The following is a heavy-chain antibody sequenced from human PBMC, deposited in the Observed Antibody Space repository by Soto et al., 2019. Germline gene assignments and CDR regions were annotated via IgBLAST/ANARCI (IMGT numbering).Heavy chain of an antibody. CDR3: ARGSGYYGSGSYFDY. J-gene: IGHJ4*02. CDR1: GFTFSSYG. Sequence: QVQLAESGGGVVQPGMSLRLSCAASGFTFSSYGMHWVRQAPGKGLEWVAAIWYDGSNKYYADSVKGRFTISRDNSKNTLYLQMNSLIGEDTAVYYCARGSGYYGSGSYFDYWGQGTLVTVSS. CDR2: IWYDGSNK. V-gene: IGHV3-33*01. D-gene: IGHD3-10*01.